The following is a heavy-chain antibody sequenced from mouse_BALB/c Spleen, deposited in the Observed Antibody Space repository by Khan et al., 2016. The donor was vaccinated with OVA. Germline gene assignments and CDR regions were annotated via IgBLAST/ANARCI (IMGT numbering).Heavy chain of an antibody. Sequence: VELVESGPGLVAPSQSLSITCTVSGFSLTNYGVHWLRQPPGKGLEWLGLIWAGGSTNYNSALMSRLSISKDNSKGQVFLKMNSLQTGDTAVYYWATLYGDEPYWGQGTLVTVSA. CDR2: IWAGGST. D-gene: IGHD2-13*01. CDR1: GFSLTNYG. V-gene: IGHV2-9*02. CDR3: ATLYGDEPY. J-gene: IGHJ3*01.